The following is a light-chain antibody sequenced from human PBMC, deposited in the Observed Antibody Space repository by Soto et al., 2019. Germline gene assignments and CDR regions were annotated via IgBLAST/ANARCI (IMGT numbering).Light chain of an antibody. V-gene: IGLV1-40*01. J-gene: IGLJ3*02. Sequence: QSVLTQPPSVSGAPGQKVTISCTGNSSNIGAGYDVHWYQQLPGTAPKLLIYGSTNRPSGVPDRFSGSKSGTSASLAITGLQAEDEADYYCQSSDSSLSGWVFGGGTKLTVL. CDR2: GST. CDR1: SSNIGAGYD. CDR3: QSSDSSLSGWV.